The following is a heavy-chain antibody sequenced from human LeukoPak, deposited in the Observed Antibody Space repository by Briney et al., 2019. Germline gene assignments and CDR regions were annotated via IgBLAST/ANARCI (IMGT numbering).Heavy chain of an antibody. V-gene: IGHV3-11*01. CDR2: ISSSGSTI. CDR3: AKGGFTMIEIDY. D-gene: IGHD3-22*01. CDR1: GFTFSDYY. J-gene: IGHJ4*02. Sequence: PGGSLRLSCAASGFTFSDYYMSWIRQAPGKGLEWVSYISSSGSTIYYADSVKGRFTISRDNSKYTLYLQMNSLRAEDTAVYYCAKGGFTMIEIDYWGQGTLVTVSS.